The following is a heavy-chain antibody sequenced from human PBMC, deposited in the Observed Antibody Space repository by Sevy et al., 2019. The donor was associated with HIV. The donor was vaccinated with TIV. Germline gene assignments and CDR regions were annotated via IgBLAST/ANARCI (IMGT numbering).Heavy chain of an antibody. CDR3: ATTKDYYDSSGWPFDY. CDR2: FDHEDGET. J-gene: IGHJ4*02. V-gene: IGHV1-24*01. Sequence: ASVKVSCKVSGYTLTQLSMHWVRQAPGKGLEWMGSFDHEDGETIYAQKLQGRVTMTEDTSADTAYMELNSLRSEDTAVYYCATTKDYYDSSGWPFDYWGQGTPVTVSS. CDR1: GYTLTQLS. D-gene: IGHD3-22*01.